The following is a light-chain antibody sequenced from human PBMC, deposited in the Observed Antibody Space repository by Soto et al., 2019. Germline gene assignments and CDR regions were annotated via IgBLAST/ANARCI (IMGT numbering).Light chain of an antibody. Sequence: QSALTQPPSVPGSPGQSVTISCTGPSSEFGTYNGISWYQQPPDTAPKLMIYDVSNRPSGVPDRLSGSKSGNTASLTISWLHVEDEGDYYCSSYTFSNTYVFGSGTKVTVL. CDR3: SSYTFSNTYV. CDR1: SSEFGTYNG. V-gene: IGLV2-18*02. J-gene: IGLJ1*01. CDR2: DVS.